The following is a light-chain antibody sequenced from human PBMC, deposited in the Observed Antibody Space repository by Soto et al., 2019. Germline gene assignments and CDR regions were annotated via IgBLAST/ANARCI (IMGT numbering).Light chain of an antibody. V-gene: IGKV2-28*01. CDR1: QTLLHSNGYTY. Sequence: EIAMTQSPLSLAVTPGEPASISCRSSQTLLHSNGYTYLDWYLQKPGQSPPLLIYLGSNRASRDPDRCSGSGSCTAFTLKISSVEAEEVGIFYCMQGLRPMYTFGRGTKLEI. J-gene: IGKJ2*01. CDR2: LGS. CDR3: MQGLRPMYT.